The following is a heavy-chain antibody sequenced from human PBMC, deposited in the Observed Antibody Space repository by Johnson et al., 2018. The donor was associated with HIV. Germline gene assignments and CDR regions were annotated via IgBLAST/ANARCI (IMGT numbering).Heavy chain of an antibody. CDR2: ISYDGRNK. CDR1: GITFSSYD. CDR3: ARPRRLFEGHDAFDI. Sequence: QVQLVESGGGLVQPGGSLRLSCAASGITFSSYDMHWVRQAPGKGLEWVAVISYDGRNKYYADSVKGRFTISRDTSKNTLYLQMNSLRAEDTAVYYCARPRRLFEGHDAFDIWGQGTMVTVSS. D-gene: IGHD2-21*01. J-gene: IGHJ3*02. V-gene: IGHV3-30*04.